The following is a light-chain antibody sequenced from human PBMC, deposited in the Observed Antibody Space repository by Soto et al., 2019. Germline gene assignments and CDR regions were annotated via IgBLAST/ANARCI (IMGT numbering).Light chain of an antibody. J-gene: IGKJ2*01. Sequence: EIVMTQSPATLSVSPGERATLSCRASQSVSSNLACYQQKPGQAPRLLIYGASTRATGIPARFSGSGSGTEFTLTISSLQSEDFAVYYCQQYNNWSYTFGQGTKLEIK. CDR3: QQYNNWSYT. CDR1: QSVSSN. CDR2: GAS. V-gene: IGKV3-15*01.